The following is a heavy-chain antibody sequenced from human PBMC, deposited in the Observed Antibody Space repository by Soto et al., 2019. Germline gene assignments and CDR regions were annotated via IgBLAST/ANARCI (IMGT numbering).Heavy chain of an antibody. V-gene: IGHV3-23*01. CDR2: ISATGGGT. J-gene: IGHJ4*02. Sequence: GALRLSCAASGFKFSNYAMSWVRQAPGKGLEWVSLISATGGGTYYADSVKGRFTISRDNSHNTLYLQVHSLTAEDTAVYYCAKDRRAGGNSAFYFDFWGQGAQVTVSS. CDR3: AKDRRAGGNSAFYFDF. CDR1: GFKFSNYA. D-gene: IGHD3-16*01.